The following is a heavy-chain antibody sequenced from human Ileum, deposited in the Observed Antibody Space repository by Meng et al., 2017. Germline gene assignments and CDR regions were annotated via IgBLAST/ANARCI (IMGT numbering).Heavy chain of an antibody. V-gene: IGHV4-34*04. CDR1: GVSFSGSY. Sequence: VPLAVSLAGLGKRSVTLCRAWAFYGVSFSGSYRSWIRQRAGKGLGWGVESDSGVSANGSPSHKGRAATSVVTTTRQFSQKLTSVNITNTAVDYCARDACLIRVVMRSLVDYWGQGALVTVSS. J-gene: IGHJ4*02. CDR3: ARDACLIRVVMRSLVDY. D-gene: IGHD3-10*01. CDR2: SDSGVSA.